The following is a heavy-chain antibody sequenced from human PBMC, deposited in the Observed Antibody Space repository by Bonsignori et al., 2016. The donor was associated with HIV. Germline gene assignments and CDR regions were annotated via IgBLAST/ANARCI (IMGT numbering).Heavy chain of an antibody. CDR3: AKDSSGINDY. V-gene: IGHV3-23*01. J-gene: IGHJ4*02. Sequence: WIRQPPGKGLEWVSTISGSGATTHYADSVKGRFTISRDNSKNTLYLQMNTLRAEDTAVYYCAKDSSGINDYWGQGTLVTVSS. CDR2: ISGSGATT. D-gene: IGHD1-26*01.